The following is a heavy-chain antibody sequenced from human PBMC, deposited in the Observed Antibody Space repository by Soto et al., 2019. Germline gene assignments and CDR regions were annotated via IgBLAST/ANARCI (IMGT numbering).Heavy chain of an antibody. J-gene: IGHJ3*02. CDR3: AKDPEYGSGWYGVAFDI. Sequence: TGGSLRRSCAAAGSTLSSYGMSGGRQAPGKGLGWVSVISGSGGSTYYAAPVKGRFTISRDNSKNTLYLQMNSLRAEDTAVYYCAKDPEYGSGWYGVAFDIWGQGTMVTVSS. V-gene: IGHV3-23*01. CDR2: ISGSGGST. CDR1: GSTLSSYG. D-gene: IGHD6-19*01.